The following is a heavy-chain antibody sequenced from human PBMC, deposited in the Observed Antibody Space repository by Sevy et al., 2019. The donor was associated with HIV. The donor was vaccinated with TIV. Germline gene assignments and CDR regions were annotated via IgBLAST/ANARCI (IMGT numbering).Heavy chain of an antibody. CDR3: ARGFGGEWGYFDY. Sequence: GGSLRLSCAASGFTFSSYSMNWVRQAPGKGLEWVSSISSSSSYIYYADSVKGRFTISRDNAKNSLYLQMNSLRAEDTAVYYCARGFGGEWGYFDYWGQGTLVTVSS. CDR2: ISSSSSYI. J-gene: IGHJ4*02. V-gene: IGHV3-21*01. CDR1: GFTFSSYS. D-gene: IGHD3-16*01.